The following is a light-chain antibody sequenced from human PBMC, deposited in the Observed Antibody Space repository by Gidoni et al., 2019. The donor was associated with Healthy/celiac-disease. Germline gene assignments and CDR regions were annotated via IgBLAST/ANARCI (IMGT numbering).Light chain of an antibody. J-gene: IGKJ2*01. CDR3: QQSYSTPPT. V-gene: IGKV1-39*01. CDR2: SAS. CDR1: PSISSY. Sequence: DIHMTQSPSSLSASVEHRVTITCRASPSISSYLNWYQQKPGKAPKLLIYSASSLQSGVPSRFSGSGSGTDFTLTISSLQPEDFATYYCQQSYSTPPTFGQGTKLEIK.